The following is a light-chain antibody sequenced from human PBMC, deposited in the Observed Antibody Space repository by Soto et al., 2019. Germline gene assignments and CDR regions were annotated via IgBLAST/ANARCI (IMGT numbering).Light chain of an antibody. V-gene: IGLV2-14*01. J-gene: IGLJ2*01. CDR3: SSYTSSSTRVV. CDR2: DVR. CDR1: SSDVGGYNY. Sequence: QSVLTQPASVSGSPGQSITISCTGTSSDVGGYNYVSWYQQHPGKAPKLMIYDVRNRPSGFSNRFSGTKSGNTASLTISGLQAEDETDYYCSSYTSSSTRVVFGGGTKLTVL.